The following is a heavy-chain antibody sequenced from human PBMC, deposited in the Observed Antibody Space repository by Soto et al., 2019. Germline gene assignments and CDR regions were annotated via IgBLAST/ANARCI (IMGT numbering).Heavy chain of an antibody. V-gene: IGHV1-3*01. CDR1: GYAFTTFA. Sequence: ASVKVSCKASGYAFTTFALHWVRQAPGQSLEWMGWLNAGNGNTKYSQKFQGRVTITRDTSASTAYMELSSLRSEDTAVYYCARSDGPLGDYWGQGTLVTVSS. D-gene: IGHD4-17*01. CDR2: LNAGNGNT. CDR3: ARSDGPLGDY. J-gene: IGHJ4*02.